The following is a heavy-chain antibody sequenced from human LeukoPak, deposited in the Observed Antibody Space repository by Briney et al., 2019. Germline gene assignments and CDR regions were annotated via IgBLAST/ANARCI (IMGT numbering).Heavy chain of an antibody. Sequence: PGGSLRLSCAASGFTFSSYSMNWVRQAPGKGLEWVSSISSSSSYIYYADSVKGRFTISRDNAKNSLYLQMNSLRAEDTAVYYCARAGDVNDAFDIWGQGTMVTVSS. CDR2: ISSSSSYI. D-gene: IGHD3-10*01. CDR1: GFTFSSYS. V-gene: IGHV3-21*01. J-gene: IGHJ3*02. CDR3: ARAGDVNDAFDI.